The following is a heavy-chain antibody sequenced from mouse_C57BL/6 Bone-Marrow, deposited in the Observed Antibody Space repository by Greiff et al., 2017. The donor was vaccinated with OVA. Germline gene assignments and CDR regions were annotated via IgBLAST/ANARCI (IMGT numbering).Heavy chain of an antibody. CDR1: GFTFSDYY. CDR2: ISNGGGST. Sequence: DVMLVESGGGLVQPGGSLKLSCAASGFTFSDYYMYWVRQTPEKRLEWVAYISNGGGSTYYPDTVKGRFTISRDNAKNTLYLQMSRLKTEDTAMYYCARRGTTVVAHYYAMDYWGQGTSVTVSS. CDR3: ARRGTTVVAHYYAMDY. V-gene: IGHV5-12*01. J-gene: IGHJ4*01. D-gene: IGHD1-1*01.